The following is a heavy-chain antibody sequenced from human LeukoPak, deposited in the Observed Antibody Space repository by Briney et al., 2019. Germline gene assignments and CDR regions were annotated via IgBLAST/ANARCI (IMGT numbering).Heavy chain of an antibody. CDR3: ARARIAAAAPFDY. CDR2: ISSSSSYI. V-gene: IGHV3-21*01. J-gene: IGHJ4*02. D-gene: IGHD6-13*01. Sequence: PGGSLRLSCAAYGFTFSSYSMNWVRQAPGKGLEWVSSISSSSSYIYYADSVKGRFTISRDNAKNSLYLQMNSLRAEDTAVYYCARARIAAAAPFDYWGQGTLVTVSS. CDR1: GFTFSSYS.